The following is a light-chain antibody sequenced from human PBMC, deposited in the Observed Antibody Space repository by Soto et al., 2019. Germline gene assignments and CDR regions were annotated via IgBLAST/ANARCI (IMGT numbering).Light chain of an antibody. Sequence: DMVLKQSVGTLSLSLGETATLTCRASQSATSNYLAWYQKKPGEAPRLLNDDATNRAAGIPARFSGSGSGTDFTLTISSLEAEDFPVYCCQQRRHWWTFCQVAKVDIK. CDR3: QQRRHWWT. CDR1: QSATSNY. V-gene: IGKV3D-20*02. CDR2: DAT. J-gene: IGKJ1*01.